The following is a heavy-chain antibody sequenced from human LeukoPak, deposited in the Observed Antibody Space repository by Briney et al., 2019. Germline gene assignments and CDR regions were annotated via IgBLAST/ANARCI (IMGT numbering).Heavy chain of an antibody. D-gene: IGHD2-15*01. CDR1: GFTFSNYW. J-gene: IGHJ5*02. CDR2: IKQDGSEK. CDR3: VRGGPSTWS. V-gene: IGHV3-7*01. Sequence: GGSLRLSCAASGFTFSNYWMSWLRQAPGKGLEWVANIKQDGSEKYYVDFVQGRFTISRDNAKNSLYLQMNNLRAEDTAVYYCVRGGPSTWSWGQGTLVTVSS.